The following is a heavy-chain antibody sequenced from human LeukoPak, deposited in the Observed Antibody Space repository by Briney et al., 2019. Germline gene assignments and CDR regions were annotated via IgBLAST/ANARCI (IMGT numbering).Heavy chain of an antibody. V-gene: IGHV3-30*01. Sequence: GGSLRLSCAASGFTFSSYAMHWVRQAPGKGLEWVAVISYDGSNKYYADSVKGRFTISRDNSKNTLYLQMNSLRAEDTAVYYCARDHGSGSYNDYWGQGTLVTVSS. J-gene: IGHJ4*02. D-gene: IGHD3-10*01. CDR1: GFTFSSYA. CDR2: ISYDGSNK. CDR3: ARDHGSGSYNDY.